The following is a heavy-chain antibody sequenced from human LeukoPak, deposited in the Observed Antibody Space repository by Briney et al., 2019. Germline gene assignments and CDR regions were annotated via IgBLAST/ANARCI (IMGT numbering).Heavy chain of an antibody. CDR1: GGSISSYY. Sequence: SETLSLTCTVSGGSISSYYWSWIRQPPGKGLEWIGYIYYSGSTNYNPSLKSRVTISVDTSKNQFSLKLSSVTAADTAVYYCARDGTPGIAAAGIDYWGQGTLVTVSS. J-gene: IGHJ4*02. V-gene: IGHV4-59*12. D-gene: IGHD6-13*01. CDR3: ARDGTPGIAAAGIDY. CDR2: IYYSGST.